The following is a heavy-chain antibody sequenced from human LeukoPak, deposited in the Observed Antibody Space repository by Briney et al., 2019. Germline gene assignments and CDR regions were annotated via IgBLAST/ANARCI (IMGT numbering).Heavy chain of an antibody. Sequence: SETLSLTCTVSGGSISSYYWSWIRQPPGKGLEWIGYIYYSGSTNYNPSLKSRVTISVDTSKNQFSLKLSSVTAADTAVYYCARESHRYFDYWGQGTLVTVSS. CDR2: IYYSGST. J-gene: IGHJ4*02. V-gene: IGHV4-59*01. CDR1: GGSISSYY. CDR3: ARESHRYFDY.